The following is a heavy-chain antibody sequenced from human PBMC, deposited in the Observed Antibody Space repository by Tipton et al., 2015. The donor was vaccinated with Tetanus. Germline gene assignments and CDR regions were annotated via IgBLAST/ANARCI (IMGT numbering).Heavy chain of an antibody. Sequence: MQLVQSGGTLVQSGGSLRLSCAVSGLPVSSMYMSWVRQPPGKGLEWVSLTYSGGSTYYADSVKGRFSISRDNSKNTLYLQMTGLRAEDTAVYYCARDGLVRAFSLDYWGQGTLVTVSS. CDR2: TYSGGST. D-gene: IGHD1-26*01. J-gene: IGHJ4*02. CDR1: GLPVSSMY. CDR3: ARDGLVRAFSLDY. V-gene: IGHV3-53*01.